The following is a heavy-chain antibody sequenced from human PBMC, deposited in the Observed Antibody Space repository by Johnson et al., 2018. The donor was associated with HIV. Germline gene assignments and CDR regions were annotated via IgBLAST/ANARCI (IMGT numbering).Heavy chain of an antibody. J-gene: IGHJ3*02. CDR3: ASFAAAGDAFDI. CDR2: ISYDGSNK. D-gene: IGHD6-13*01. Sequence: QMQLVESGGGVVQPGRSLRLSCAASGFTFSSYGMHWVRQDPGKGLEWVAVISYDGSNKYYADSVKGRFTISRDTSKNTLYLQMNSLRAEDTAVYYCASFAAAGDAFDIWGQGTMVTVSS. CDR1: GFTFSSYG. V-gene: IGHV3-30*03.